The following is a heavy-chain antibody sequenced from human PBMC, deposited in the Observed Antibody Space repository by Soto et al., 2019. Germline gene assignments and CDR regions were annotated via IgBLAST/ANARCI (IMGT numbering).Heavy chain of an antibody. J-gene: IGHJ4*02. CDR2: IYAGGNT. CDR1: GFSVSSNY. D-gene: IGHD3-22*01. Sequence: GGSLRLSCAASGFSVSSNYMSWVRQAPGKGLEWVSVIYAGGNTHYADSVEGRFTISRDNSNNMLYLQMNSLRAEDTAVYYCVRENVTMIVAFYYFDLWGKG. CDR3: VRENVTMIVAFYYFDL. V-gene: IGHV3-66*01.